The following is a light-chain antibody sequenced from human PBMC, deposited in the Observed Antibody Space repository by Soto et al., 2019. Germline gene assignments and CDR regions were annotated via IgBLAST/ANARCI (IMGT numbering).Light chain of an antibody. CDR1: QSVSSY. J-gene: IGKJ1*01. Sequence: EIVLTQSPATLSLSPGERATLSCRASQSVSSYLAWYQQKPGQAPRLLIYDASNRATGIPARFSGSGSGTDFTLTIGSLEPEDFAVYYCQQRSNWPRTVGQGTKVEIK. CDR2: DAS. CDR3: QQRSNWPRT. V-gene: IGKV3-11*01.